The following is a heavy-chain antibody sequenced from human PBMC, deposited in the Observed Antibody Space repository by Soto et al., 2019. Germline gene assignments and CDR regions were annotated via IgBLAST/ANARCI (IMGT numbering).Heavy chain of an antibody. CDR3: ARVISVPAARGNYYYYYGMDV. CDR1: AYTFTGYY. J-gene: IGHJ6*02. Sequence: ASVKVSCKASAYTFTGYYMHWVRQAPGQGLERMGWINPNSGGTNYAQKFQGRVTMTRDTSISTAYMGLSRLRSDDTAVYYCARVISVPAARGNYYYYYGMDVWGQGTTVTVSS. CDR2: INPNSGGT. D-gene: IGHD2-2*01. V-gene: IGHV1-2*02.